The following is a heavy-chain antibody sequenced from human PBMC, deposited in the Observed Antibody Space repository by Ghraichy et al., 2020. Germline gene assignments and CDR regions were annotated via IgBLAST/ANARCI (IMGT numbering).Heavy chain of an antibody. CDR3: ARDFSPSYYFDSSSYYVDAFDL. D-gene: IGHD3-22*01. CDR2: INKNGGDK. CDR1: GFTFSKYW. Sequence: LSLTCAASGFTFSKYWMTWVRQAPGKGLEWVANINKNGGDKSYVDSVKGRFTISRDNAKNSLLLQMNSLRAEDTAVYYCARDFSPSYYFDSSSYYVDAFDLWGQGTVVTGSS. J-gene: IGHJ3*01. V-gene: IGHV3-7*01.